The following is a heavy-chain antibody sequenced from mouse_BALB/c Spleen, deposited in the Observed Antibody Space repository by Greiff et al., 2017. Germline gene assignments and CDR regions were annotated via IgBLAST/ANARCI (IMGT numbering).Heavy chain of an antibody. Sequence: QVQLQQSGAELVRPGSSVKISCKASGYAFSSYWMNWVKQRPGQGLEWIGKIYPGDGDTNYNGKFKGKATLTADKSSSTAYMQLSSLTSEDSAVYFCARRGTVVDYYAMDYWGQGTSVTVSS. CDR2: IYPGDGDT. CDR1: GYAFSSYW. D-gene: IGHD1-1*01. V-gene: IGHV1-80*01. CDR3: ARRGTVVDYYAMDY. J-gene: IGHJ4*01.